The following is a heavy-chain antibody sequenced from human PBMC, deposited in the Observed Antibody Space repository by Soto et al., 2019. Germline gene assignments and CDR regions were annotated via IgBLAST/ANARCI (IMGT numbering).Heavy chain of an antibody. V-gene: IGHV1-69*02. CDR1: GGTFSSYT. CDR2: IIPILGIA. D-gene: IGHD2-15*01. Sequence: QVQLVQSGAEVKKPGSSVKVSCKASGGTFSSYTISWVRQAPGQGLEWMGRIIPILGIANYAQKFQGRVTITADKSTSTAYTELSSLRSEDTAVYYCARGGGYCSGGSCYDYGMDVWGQGTTVTVSS. CDR3: ARGGGYCSGGSCYDYGMDV. J-gene: IGHJ6*02.